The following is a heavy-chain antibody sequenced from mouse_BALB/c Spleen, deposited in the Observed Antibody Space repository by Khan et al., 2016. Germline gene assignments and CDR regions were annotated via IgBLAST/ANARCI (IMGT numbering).Heavy chain of an antibody. V-gene: IGHV5-6-5*01. Sequence: EVQLVETGGGLVKPGGSLKLSCAASGFTFSNYAMSWVRQTPEKRLEWVASISSGGSTYYPDSVKGRFTISSDNAGNILYLQMSSLRSEDTAMYYCAREGYSNWGYWGQGTTLTVSS. CDR1: GFTFSNYA. CDR2: ISSGGST. CDR3: AREGYSNWGY. D-gene: IGHD2-5*01. J-gene: IGHJ2*01.